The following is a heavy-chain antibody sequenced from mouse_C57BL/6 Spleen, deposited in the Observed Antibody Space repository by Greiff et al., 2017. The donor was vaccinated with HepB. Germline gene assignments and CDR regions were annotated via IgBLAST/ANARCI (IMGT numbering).Heavy chain of an antibody. CDR1: GYAFSSSW. V-gene: IGHV1-82*01. J-gene: IGHJ2*01. CDR2: IYPGDGDT. Sequence: LQESGPELVKPGASVKISCKASGYAFSSSWMNWVKQRPGKGLEWIGRIYPGDGDTNYNGKFKGKATLTADKSSSTAYMQLSSLTSEDSAVYFCARSGDYDDYFDYWGQGTTLTVSS. CDR3: ARSGDYDDYFDY. D-gene: IGHD2-4*01.